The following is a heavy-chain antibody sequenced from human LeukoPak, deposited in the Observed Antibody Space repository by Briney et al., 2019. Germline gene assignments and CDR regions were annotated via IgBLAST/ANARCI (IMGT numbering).Heavy chain of an antibody. CDR1: GGSISSYY. V-gene: IGHV4-59*01. D-gene: IGHD6-6*01. CDR3: ARDRPGGY. CDR2: IYYSGST. Sequence: PSETLSLTCTVSGGSISSYYWSWIRQPPGKGLEWIGYIYYSGSTNYNPSLKSRVTISVDTSKNQFSLTLNSVTAADTAVYYCARDRPGGYWGQGTLVTVSS. J-gene: IGHJ4*02.